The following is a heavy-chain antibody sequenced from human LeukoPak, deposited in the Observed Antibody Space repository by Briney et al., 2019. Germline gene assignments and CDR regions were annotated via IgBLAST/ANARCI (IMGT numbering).Heavy chain of an antibody. Sequence: SGTLSLTCTVSGGSITSGSYYWGWIRQPPGKGLEGIGSLYYSGSTYYNPSLKSRVTISVDTSNKLFSLKLSSVTAADTAVYYCARVSCSGGACPFGSWFDPWGQGTLVTVSS. J-gene: IGHJ5*02. D-gene: IGHD2-15*01. V-gene: IGHV4-39*02. CDR3: ARVSCSGGACPFGSWFDP. CDR1: GGSITSGSYY. CDR2: LYYSGST.